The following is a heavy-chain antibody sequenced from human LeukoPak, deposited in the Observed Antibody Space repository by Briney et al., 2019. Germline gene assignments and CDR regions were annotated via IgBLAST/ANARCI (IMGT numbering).Heavy chain of an antibody. J-gene: IGHJ4*02. D-gene: IGHD4-17*01. V-gene: IGHV3-23*01. CDR3: ARARAVTTFSYDY. CDR1: GFTFSSYS. Sequence: GGSLRLSCAASGFTFSSYSMNWVRQAPGKGLEWVSSISGSAGSTYYEDSVKGRFTISRDNSKNTMYLQMNSLRAEDMAVYYCARARAVTTFSYDYWGQGVLVTVSS. CDR2: ISGSAGST.